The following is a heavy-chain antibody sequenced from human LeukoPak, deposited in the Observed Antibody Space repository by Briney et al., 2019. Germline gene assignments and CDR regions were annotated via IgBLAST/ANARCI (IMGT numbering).Heavy chain of an antibody. CDR3: ARWPIAAAPPVYYFDY. Sequence: PGGSLRLSCAASGFTFSSYNMNWVRQAPGKGLEWVSSISSSTSHIYYADSVTGRFTISRDNAKNSLYLQMNSLRAEDTAMYYCARWPIAAAPPVYYFDYWGQGTLVTVSS. V-gene: IGHV3-21*01. D-gene: IGHD6-13*01. CDR2: ISSSTSHI. J-gene: IGHJ4*02. CDR1: GFTFSSYN.